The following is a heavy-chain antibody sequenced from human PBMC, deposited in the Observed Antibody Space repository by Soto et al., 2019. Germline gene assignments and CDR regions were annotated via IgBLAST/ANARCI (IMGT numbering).Heavy chain of an antibody. CDR2: IWYDGSNK. V-gene: IGHV3-33*01. CDR3: ARGRGDYGYYFDY. J-gene: IGHJ4*02. D-gene: IGHD4-17*01. CDR1: GFTFSSYG. Sequence: GGSLRLSCAASGFTFSSYGMHWVRQAPGKGLEWVAVIWYDGSNKYYADSVKGRFTISRDNSKNTLYLQMNSLRAEDTAVYYCARGRGDYGYYFDYWGQGTLVTVSS.